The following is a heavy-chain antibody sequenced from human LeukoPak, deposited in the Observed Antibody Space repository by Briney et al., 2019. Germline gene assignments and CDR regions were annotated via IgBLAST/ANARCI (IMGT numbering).Heavy chain of an antibody. CDR2: ISSSSSYI. V-gene: IGHV3-21*01. J-gene: IGHJ4*02. CDR1: GFTFSSYS. CDR3: ARNIRNYGVDY. Sequence: GGSLRLSCAASGFTFSSYSMNWVRQAPGKGLEWVSSISSSSSYIYYADSVKGRLTISRDNAKNSLYLQMNSLRAEDTAVYYCARNIRNYGVDYWGQGTLVTVSS. D-gene: IGHD4-17*01.